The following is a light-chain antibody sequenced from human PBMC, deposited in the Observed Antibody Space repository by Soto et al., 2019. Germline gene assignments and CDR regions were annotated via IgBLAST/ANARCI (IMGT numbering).Light chain of an antibody. Sequence: DIQMTQSPSSQSASVGDRVTITCRASQSIVSFLNWYQQKPGGAPKLLIYAASRLQSGVPSRFSGSGSGTDFTLTITSLQPEDSATYYCQQSYSTPLTFGGGTKVEIK. V-gene: IGKV1-39*01. CDR1: QSIVSF. CDR2: AAS. J-gene: IGKJ4*01. CDR3: QQSYSTPLT.